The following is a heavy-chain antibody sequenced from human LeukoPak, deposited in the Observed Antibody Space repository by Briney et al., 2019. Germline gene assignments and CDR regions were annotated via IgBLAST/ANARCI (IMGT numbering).Heavy chain of an antibody. D-gene: IGHD1-26*01. CDR2: ISSSSSYI. Sequence: PGGSLRLSCAASGFTFSSYSMNWVRQAPGKGLEWVSSISSSSSYIYYADSVKGRFTISRDNAKNSLYLQMNSLRAEDTAVYYCARDDGGSYYGVYWGQETLVTVSS. CDR3: ARDDGGSYYGVY. CDR1: GFTFSSYS. J-gene: IGHJ4*02. V-gene: IGHV3-21*01.